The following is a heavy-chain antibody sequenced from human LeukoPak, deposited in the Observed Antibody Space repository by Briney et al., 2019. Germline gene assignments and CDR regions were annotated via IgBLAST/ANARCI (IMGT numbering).Heavy chain of an antibody. CDR3: ARVRSPDDYVTY. Sequence: GGSLRLSCAASGFSFSDYYMSWIRQAPGKGLEWVSYISSSGSTIYYADSVKGRFTISRDNAENSLYLQMNSLRAEDTAVYYCARVRSPDDYVTYWGQGTLVTVSS. J-gene: IGHJ4*02. D-gene: IGHD3-16*01. CDR1: GFSFSDYY. CDR2: ISSSGSTI. V-gene: IGHV3-11*04.